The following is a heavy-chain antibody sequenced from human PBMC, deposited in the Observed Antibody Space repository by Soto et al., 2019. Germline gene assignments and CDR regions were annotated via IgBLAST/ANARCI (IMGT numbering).Heavy chain of an antibody. V-gene: IGHV3-23*01. CDR2: ISGSGGRT. D-gene: IGHD6-25*01. CDR1: GFPCSSYA. CDR3: AKGGYYSRFDF. Sequence: PRGSLRLSCVASGFPCSSYAMSWVRQTPGKGLEWVSGISGSGGRTYYADSVKGRFTISRDNSNNTLSLQMHILRVEDTAVYFCAKGGYYSRFDFWGKGTMVTVSS. J-gene: IGHJ3*01.